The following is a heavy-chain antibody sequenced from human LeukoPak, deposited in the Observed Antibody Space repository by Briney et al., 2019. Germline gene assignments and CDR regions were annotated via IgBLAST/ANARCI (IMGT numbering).Heavy chain of an antibody. V-gene: IGHV3-20*04. D-gene: IGHD1-26*01. J-gene: IGHJ4*02. CDR3: ARDREGATNAAFDY. CDR2: INWNGGST. Sequence: GGSLRLSCAASGFTFDDYGMSWVRQAPGKGLEWVSGINWNGGSTGYADSVKGRFTIPRDNAKNSLYLQMNGLRAEDTAVYYCARDREGATNAAFDYWGQGTLVTVSS. CDR1: GFTFDDYG.